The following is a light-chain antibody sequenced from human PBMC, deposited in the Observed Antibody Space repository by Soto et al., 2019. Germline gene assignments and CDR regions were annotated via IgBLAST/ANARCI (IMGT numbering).Light chain of an antibody. CDR1: SSDVGGYNY. V-gene: IGLV2-14*01. CDR2: DVS. Sequence: QSALTQPASVSGSPGQSITISCTGTSSDVGGYNYVSWYQQHPGKAPKLMIYDVSNRPSGVSNRFSGSKSGNTASLTISGLQAEDEADYYCGSYTSSSTHAVFGGGTQLTVL. CDR3: GSYTSSSTHAV. J-gene: IGLJ7*01.